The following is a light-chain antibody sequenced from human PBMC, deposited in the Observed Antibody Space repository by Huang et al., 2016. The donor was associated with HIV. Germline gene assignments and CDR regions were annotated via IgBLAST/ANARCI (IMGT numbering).Light chain of an antibody. Sequence: EIVMTQSPATLSVSPGERATLSCRASQSVGGNLAWYQQKPGQAPRLLIYGASTRATGIPAMFSGSGSGTECTLTISSLQSADFAVYYCQHFNDWPPRYTFGQGTKLEI. CDR1: QSVGGN. CDR2: GAS. V-gene: IGKV3-15*01. J-gene: IGKJ2*01. CDR3: QHFNDWPPRYT.